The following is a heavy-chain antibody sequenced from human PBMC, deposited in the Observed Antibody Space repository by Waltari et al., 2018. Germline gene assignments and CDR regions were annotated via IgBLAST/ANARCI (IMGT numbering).Heavy chain of an antibody. CDR2: IQHRRRS. J-gene: IGHJ4*02. CDR1: GGSIIGTEC. CDR3: ARDRGRGLYLDS. Sequence: HVQLQDPGPGLLTPSGPLSVACTVSGGSIIGTECWSWVRQPPGKGLEWIGQIQHRRRSNYHPSLGRRGAVSRETAKNLFSLKLSPATAADTAVYYCARDRGRGLYLDSWGRGILVTVSP. V-gene: IGHV4-4*02. D-gene: IGHD2-15*01.